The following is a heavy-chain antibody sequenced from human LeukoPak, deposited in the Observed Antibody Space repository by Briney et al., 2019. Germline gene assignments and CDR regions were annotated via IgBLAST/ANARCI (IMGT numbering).Heavy chain of an antibody. J-gene: IGHJ3*02. D-gene: IGHD4-23*01. CDR3: ARDLKGPVNDVFDM. CDR2: SNSDGGST. V-gene: IGHV3-74*01. CDR1: GFTFKTYW. Sequence: GGSLRLSCAASGFTFKTYWMHWVRQAPGKGLVWVSHSNSDGGSTSYADSVRGRFTISRDNAKNTLYLQMNSLRAEDTAVYCCARDLKGPVNDVFDMWGQGTMVTVSS.